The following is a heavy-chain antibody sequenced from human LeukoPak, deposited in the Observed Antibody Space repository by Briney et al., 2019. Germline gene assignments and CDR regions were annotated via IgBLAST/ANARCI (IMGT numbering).Heavy chain of an antibody. J-gene: IGHJ5*02. Sequence: PPETLSLTRTLSGGSICSYYSSCMRQPPGRGLECIGYLYDSGSTNYSPSPRGRVILSVDTSKNQFSMKLSSVTAADTAVYYCARGGVYSSSSKFDPWGQGTLVTVSS. V-gene: IGHV4-59*01. CDR3: ARGGVYSSSSKFDP. CDR2: LYDSGST. D-gene: IGHD6-13*01. CDR1: GGSICSYY.